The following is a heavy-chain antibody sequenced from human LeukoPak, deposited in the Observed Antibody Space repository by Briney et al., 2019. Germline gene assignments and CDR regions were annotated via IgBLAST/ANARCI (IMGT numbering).Heavy chain of an antibody. J-gene: IGHJ4*02. CDR3: AKDRNDYGGNSPYFDY. Sequence: GGSLRLSCAASGFTFSSYAMSWVRQAPGKGLEWFSAISGSGGSTYYADSVKGRFTISRDNSNNTLYLQMNSLRAEDTAVYYCAKDRNDYGGNSPYFDYWGQGTLVTVSS. D-gene: IGHD4-23*01. CDR1: GFTFSSYA. CDR2: ISGSGGST. V-gene: IGHV3-23*01.